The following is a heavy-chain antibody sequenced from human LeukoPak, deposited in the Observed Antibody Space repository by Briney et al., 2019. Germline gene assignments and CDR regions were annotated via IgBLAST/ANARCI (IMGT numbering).Heavy chain of an antibody. CDR2: IYGSGGT. J-gene: IGHJ6*03. CDR1: GGSISSYY. D-gene: IGHD3-3*01. V-gene: IGHV4-4*07. CDR3: AREEGLWSGYYYYYYYMDV. Sequence: PSETLSLTCTVSGGSISSYYWSWIRQPAGKGLEWIGRIYGSGGTNYNSSLKSRVTMSVDTSKNQFSLKLSSVTAADTAVYYCAREEGLWSGYYYYYYYMDVWGKGTTVTVSS.